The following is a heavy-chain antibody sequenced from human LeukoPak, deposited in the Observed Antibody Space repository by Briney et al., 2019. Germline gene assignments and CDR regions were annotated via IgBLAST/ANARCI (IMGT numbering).Heavy chain of an antibody. CDR3: TSRPTPFYYYDSSASDAFES. D-gene: IGHD3-22*01. J-gene: IGHJ3*02. CDR1: GFTLSGSA. V-gene: IGHV3-73*01. Sequence: GGSLRLSCAASGFTLSGSAIHWVRQASGIGLEWLGRIRSKANSYATAYAASVNGRFTISRDDSQNTAYLQMNSLKTEDTAVYYCTSRPTPFYYYDSSASDAFESWGQGTMVTVSS. CDR2: IRSKANSYAT.